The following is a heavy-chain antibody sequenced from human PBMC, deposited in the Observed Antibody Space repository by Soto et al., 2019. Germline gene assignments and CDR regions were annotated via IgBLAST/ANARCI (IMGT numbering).Heavy chain of an antibody. J-gene: IGHJ4*02. D-gene: IGHD3-10*01. Sequence: EVQLVESGGGLVQSGGSLRLSCAASGFTFSSYWMHWVRQAPGKGLVWVSRIKGDESSTNYADSVKGRFTISRDNAKDTVFLQMSDLRAEDTAVYYCARGAMGSYYSDFWGQGILVTVSS. CDR3: ARGAMGSYYSDF. CDR2: IKGDESST. V-gene: IGHV3-74*01. CDR1: GFTFSSYW.